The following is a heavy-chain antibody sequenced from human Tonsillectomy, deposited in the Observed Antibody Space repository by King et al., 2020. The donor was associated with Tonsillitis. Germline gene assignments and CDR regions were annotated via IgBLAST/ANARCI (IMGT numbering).Heavy chain of an antibody. CDR1: GFTFSSYA. Sequence: DVQLVESGGDLVQPGGSLRLSCAASGFTFSSYAMSWVRQAPGKGLEWVSTISGSGGSTYYADSVKGRFTISRDNSNYTLYLQMNSLRAEDTAVYYCAKGAPGVAVAGSGAFDYWGQGTLVTVSS. J-gene: IGHJ4*02. CDR2: ISGSGGST. V-gene: IGHV3-23*04. D-gene: IGHD6-19*01. CDR3: AKGAPGVAVAGSGAFDY.